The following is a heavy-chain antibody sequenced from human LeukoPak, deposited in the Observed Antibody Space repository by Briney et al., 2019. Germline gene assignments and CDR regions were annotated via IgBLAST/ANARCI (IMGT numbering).Heavy chain of an antibody. CDR1: GGSVSSGNYY. J-gene: IGHJ4*02. CDR2: IYYSGST. Sequence: SETLSLTCTVSGGSVSSGNYYWSWIRQPPGKGLEWIGYIYYSGSTNYNPSLKSRVTMSVDTSKNQFSLKLSSVTAADTAVYYCARAKEGGSLLLDSWGQGSLVTVSS. D-gene: IGHD3-16*01. CDR3: ARAKEGGSLLLDS. V-gene: IGHV4-61*01.